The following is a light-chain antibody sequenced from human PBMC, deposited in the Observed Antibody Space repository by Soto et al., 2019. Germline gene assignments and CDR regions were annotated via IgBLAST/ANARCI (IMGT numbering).Light chain of an antibody. Sequence: QSALTQPASVSGSPGQSITISCTGTSSDVGNYNYVSWYQQYPGRVPKLLIYMVSNRPSGVSNRFSGSKSGNTASLTISGLQAEDEADYFCCSSAPESTYVFGTGTKVTV. J-gene: IGLJ1*01. V-gene: IGLV2-14*01. CDR3: CSSAPESTYV. CDR1: SSDVGNYNY. CDR2: MVS.